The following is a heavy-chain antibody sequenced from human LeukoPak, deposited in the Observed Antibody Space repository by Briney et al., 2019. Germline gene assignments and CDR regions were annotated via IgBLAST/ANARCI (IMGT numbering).Heavy chain of an antibody. CDR2: IKSSDTST. D-gene: IGHD2/OR15-2a*01. CDR1: GFSFSDSY. CDR3: ARRGNMSSHAFDI. J-gene: IGHJ3*02. V-gene: IGHV3-11*01. Sequence: GGSLRLSCAASGFSFSDSYMSWLRQAPGQGLEWLSYIKSSDTSTFYADSVKGRFTVSRDNAKNSLYLQMNSLRAEDTAVYYCARRGNMSSHAFDIWGQGTVVIVSS.